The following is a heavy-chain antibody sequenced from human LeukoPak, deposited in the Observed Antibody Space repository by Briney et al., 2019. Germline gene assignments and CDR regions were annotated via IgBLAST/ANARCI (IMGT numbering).Heavy chain of an antibody. J-gene: IGHJ4*02. D-gene: IGHD4-23*01. CDR3: ARDSYGGNWSLGY. CDR1: GYTFTGYY. CDR2: VNPNSGGT. V-gene: IGHV1-2*02. Sequence: VALVKVSCKASGYTFTGYYMHWVRQAPGQGLEWMGWVNPNSGGTKYAQMFQGRVTMTRDTSINTAYMEMSGLRSDDTAVYYCARDSYGGNWSLGYWGQGTLVTVSS.